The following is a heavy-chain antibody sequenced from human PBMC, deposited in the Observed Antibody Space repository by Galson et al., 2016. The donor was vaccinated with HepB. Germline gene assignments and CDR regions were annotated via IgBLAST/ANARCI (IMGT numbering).Heavy chain of an antibody. Sequence: SVKVSCKASGGTFSSYALNWVRQAPGQGLEWMGRIIPILDTVNYAQRFQGRVTITADESTSTAYMELSSLRSEDTAVYYCALSREPARIQLWTWGQGTPVTVSS. D-gene: IGHD1-14*01. CDR3: ALSREPARIQLWT. CDR1: GGTFSSYA. J-gene: IGHJ4*02. CDR2: IIPILDTV. V-gene: IGHV1-69*13.